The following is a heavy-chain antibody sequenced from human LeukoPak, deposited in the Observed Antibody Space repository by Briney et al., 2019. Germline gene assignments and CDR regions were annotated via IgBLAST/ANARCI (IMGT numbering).Heavy chain of an antibody. V-gene: IGHV3-30*18. CDR1: GFTFSSYG. CDR2: ISYDGSNK. Sequence: PGGSLRLSCAASGFTFSSYGMHWVRQAPGKGLEWVAVISYDGSNKYYADSVKGRFTISRDNSKNTLYLQMNSLRAEDTAVYYCAKDPPITMIVVVRYFQHWGQGTLVTVSS. J-gene: IGHJ1*01. CDR3: AKDPPITMIVVVRYFQH. D-gene: IGHD3-22*01.